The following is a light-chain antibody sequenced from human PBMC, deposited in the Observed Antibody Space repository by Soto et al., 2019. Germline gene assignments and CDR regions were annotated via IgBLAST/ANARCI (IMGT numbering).Light chain of an antibody. CDR3: QQYDAWPFT. J-gene: IGKJ4*01. Sequence: EIVMTQSPATLSVSPGERATLSCRASQSVSSNLAWYQQKPGQAPRLLIYDASTRATGIPARFSGSGSGTEFVLTISSLQSEDFAIYYCQQYDAWPFTFGGGTKVDIK. CDR2: DAS. V-gene: IGKV3-15*01. CDR1: QSVSSN.